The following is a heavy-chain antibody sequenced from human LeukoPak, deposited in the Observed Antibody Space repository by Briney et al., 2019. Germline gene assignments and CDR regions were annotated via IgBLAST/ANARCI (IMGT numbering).Heavy chain of an antibody. CDR2: IYYSGST. J-gene: IGHJ4*02. CDR1: GGSISCYN. D-gene: IGHD3-9*01. Sequence: SETLSLTCTVSGGSISCYNWSWIRQPPGKGLEWIGYIYYSGSTNYNPSPKSGVTISVDTSKNQFSLKLSSVTAADTAVYYCARDGGILTGVDYWGQGTLVTVSS. V-gene: IGHV4-59*01. CDR3: ARDGGILTGVDY.